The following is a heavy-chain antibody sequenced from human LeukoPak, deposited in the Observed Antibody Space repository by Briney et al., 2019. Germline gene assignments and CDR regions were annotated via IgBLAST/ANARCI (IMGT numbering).Heavy chain of an antibody. V-gene: IGHV3-30*04. CDR1: GFTFSSYA. CDR3: VTGHYDSRMYFDL. J-gene: IGHJ2*01. CDR2: ISYDGSNK. D-gene: IGHD1-20*01. Sequence: GGSLRLSCAASGFTFSSYAMHWVRQAPGKGLEWVAVISYDGSNKYYADSVKGRFTISRDNAKNTLYLQMNSLGTEDTAVYYCVTGHYDSRMYFDLWGRGTLVTVSS.